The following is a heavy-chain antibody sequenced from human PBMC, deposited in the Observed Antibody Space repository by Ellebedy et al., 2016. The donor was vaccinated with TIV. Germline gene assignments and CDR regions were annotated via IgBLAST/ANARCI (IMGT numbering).Heavy chain of an antibody. Sequence: GESLKISXAASGFTFSDYYMSWIRQAPGKVLEWVSYISSSGSTIYYADSVKGRFTISRDNAKNSLYLQMNSLRAEDTAVYYCARSPYSSGWYVWFDPWGQGTLVTVSS. CDR3: ARSPYSSGWYVWFDP. V-gene: IGHV3-11*01. J-gene: IGHJ5*02. D-gene: IGHD6-19*01. CDR2: ISSSGSTI. CDR1: GFTFSDYY.